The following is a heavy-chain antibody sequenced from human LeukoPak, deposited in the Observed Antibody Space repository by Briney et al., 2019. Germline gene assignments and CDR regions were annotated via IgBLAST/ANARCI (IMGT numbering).Heavy chain of an antibody. Sequence: GGSLRLSCAACGFTFSDYYMTWIRQTPGKGLEWISYISDTARTKSYADSVKGRFTISRDNAKNSLYLQMNSLRVEDTAVYYCAGVNYWNYPFWGQGTLVTVSS. CDR2: ISDTARTK. CDR3: AGVNYWNYPF. J-gene: IGHJ4*02. V-gene: IGHV3-11*04. D-gene: IGHD1-7*01. CDR1: GFTFSDYY.